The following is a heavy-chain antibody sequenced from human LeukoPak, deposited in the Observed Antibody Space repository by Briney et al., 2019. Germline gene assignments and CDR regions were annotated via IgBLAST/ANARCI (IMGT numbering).Heavy chain of an antibody. CDR3: MKYSRGDAFDI. CDR1: GYTLTELS. V-gene: IGHV1-24*01. Sequence: ASVKVSCKVSGYTLTELSMHWVRQAPGKGLEWMGSYDPGEGERINAQKFQGRVTLTEDTSTDTAYMELSSLRSEDTAVYYCMKYSRGDAFDIWGQRTKVTVSS. J-gene: IGHJ3*02. D-gene: IGHD3-10*01. CDR2: YDPGEGER.